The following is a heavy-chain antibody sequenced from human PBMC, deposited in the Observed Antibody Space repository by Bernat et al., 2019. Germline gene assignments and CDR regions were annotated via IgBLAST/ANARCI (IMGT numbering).Heavy chain of an antibody. Sequence: QLQLQESGPGLVKPSETLSLTCTVSGGSISSSSYYWGWIRQPPGKGLEWIGSIYYSGSTYYNPSLKSRVTISVDTSKNQFSLKLSSVTAANTAVYYCASLYYDFWSGYYGAFDYWGQGTLVTVSS. CDR2: IYYSGST. J-gene: IGHJ4*02. CDR3: ASLYYDFWSGYYGAFDY. CDR1: GGSISSSSYY. V-gene: IGHV4-39*01. D-gene: IGHD3-3*01.